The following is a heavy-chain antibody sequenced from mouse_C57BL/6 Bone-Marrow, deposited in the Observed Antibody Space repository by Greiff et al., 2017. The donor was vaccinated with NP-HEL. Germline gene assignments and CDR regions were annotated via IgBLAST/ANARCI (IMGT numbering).Heavy chain of an antibody. J-gene: IGHJ2*01. V-gene: IGHV1-69*01. CDR3: ARDHPVYFDD. CDR1: GYTFTSYW. Sequence: QVQLKQPGAELVMPGASVKLSCKASGYTFTSYWMHWVKQRPGQGLEWIGEIDPSDSYTNYNQKFKGKSTLTVDKSSSTAYMQLSSLTSEYSAVYYCARDHPVYFDDWGQGTTLTVSS. CDR2: IDPSDSYT.